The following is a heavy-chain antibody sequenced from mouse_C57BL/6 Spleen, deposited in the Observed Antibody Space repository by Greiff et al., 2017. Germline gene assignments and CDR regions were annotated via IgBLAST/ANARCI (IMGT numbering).Heavy chain of an antibody. CDR2: IDPETGGT. CDR1: GYTFTDYE. CDR3: TPAWFAY. Sequence: VKLMESGAELVRPGASVTLSCKASGYTFTDYEMHWVKQTPVHGLEWIGAIDPETGGTAYHQKFKGKAILTADKSSSTAYMELRSLTSEDSAVYYCTPAWFAYWGQGILVTVSA. J-gene: IGHJ3*01. V-gene: IGHV1-15*01.